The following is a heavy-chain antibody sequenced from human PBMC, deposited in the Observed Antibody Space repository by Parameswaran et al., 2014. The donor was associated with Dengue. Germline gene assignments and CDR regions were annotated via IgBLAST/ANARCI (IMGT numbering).Heavy chain of an antibody. V-gene: IGHV1-2*02. D-gene: IGHD2-15*01. J-gene: IGHJ4*02. Sequence: WVRQAPGQGLGWMGWINPNSGGTNYAQKFQGRVTMTRDTSISTAYMELSRLRSDDTAVYYCARVGDNCSGGSCYSGYWGQGTLVTVSS. CDR3: ARVGDNCSGGSCYSGY. CDR2: INPNSGGT.